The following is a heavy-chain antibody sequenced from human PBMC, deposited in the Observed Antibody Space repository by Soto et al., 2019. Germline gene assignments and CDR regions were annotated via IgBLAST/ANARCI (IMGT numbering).Heavy chain of an antibody. Sequence: ASVKVSCKASGYTFTSYAMHWVRQAPGQRLEWMGWINAGNGNTKYSQKFQGRVTITRDTSASTAYMELSSLRSEDTAVYYCARNTNDIAARQNYYYYYYMDVWGKGTTVTVSS. V-gene: IGHV1-3*01. D-gene: IGHD6-13*01. CDR2: INAGNGNT. CDR1: GYTFTSYA. CDR3: ARNTNDIAARQNYYYYYYMDV. J-gene: IGHJ6*03.